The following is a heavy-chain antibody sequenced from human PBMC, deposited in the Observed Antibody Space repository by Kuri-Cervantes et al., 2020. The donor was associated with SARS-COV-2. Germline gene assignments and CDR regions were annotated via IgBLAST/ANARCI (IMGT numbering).Heavy chain of an antibody. Sequence: GESLKISCAASGFTFSNYAVSWVRQAPGKGLEWVSLISGSGGSTYYAGSVKGRFTISRDNSKNTLYLQMNSLRAEDTAVYYCAKDLGHYGSGSDAFGYWGQGTRVTVSS. CDR2: ISGSGGST. V-gene: IGHV3-23*01. D-gene: IGHD3-10*01. J-gene: IGHJ4*02. CDR1: GFTFSNYA. CDR3: AKDLGHYGSGSDAFGY.